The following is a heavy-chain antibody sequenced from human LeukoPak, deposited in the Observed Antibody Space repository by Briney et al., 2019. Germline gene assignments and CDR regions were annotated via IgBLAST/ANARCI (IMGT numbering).Heavy chain of an antibody. CDR3: ARGAVTTRSYYFDY. Sequence: GGSLRLSCAASGFTFSSYSMNWVRQAPGKGLEWVSSISTSSSYIYYADSVKGRFTISRDNSKNTLYLQMNSLRAEDTAVYYCARGAVTTRSYYFDYWGQGTLVTVSS. CDR1: GFTFSSYS. J-gene: IGHJ4*02. V-gene: IGHV3-21*01. D-gene: IGHD4-11*01. CDR2: ISTSSSYI.